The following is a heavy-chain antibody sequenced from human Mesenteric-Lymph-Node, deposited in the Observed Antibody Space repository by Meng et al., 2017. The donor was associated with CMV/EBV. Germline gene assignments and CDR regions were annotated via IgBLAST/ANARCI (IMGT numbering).Heavy chain of an antibody. CDR2: ISGSGVGT. V-gene: IGHV3-23*01. D-gene: IGHD4-11*01. CDR3: AKDREFFSNYYFDC. J-gene: IGHJ4*02. Sequence: GESLKISCAASGFTFSSYAMSWVRQAPRKGLEWVSAISGSGVGTYYAGSVKGRFSISRDNSKNTLSLQMSSLGAEDTAVYYCAKDREFFSNYYFDCWGQGTLVTVSS. CDR1: GFTFSSYA.